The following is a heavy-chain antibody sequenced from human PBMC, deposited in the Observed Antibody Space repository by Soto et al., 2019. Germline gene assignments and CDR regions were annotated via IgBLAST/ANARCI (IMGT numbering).Heavy chain of an antibody. Sequence: SVWVSCKASGGTFSSYAISWVRQAPGQGLEWMGGIIPIFGTANYAQKFQGRVKITADKSTRTAYMELSSLRSEDTAVYYCARDQQQVVLYGLDVWGQGTRVNVSS. CDR3: ARDQQQVVLYGLDV. CDR1: GGTFSSYA. V-gene: IGHV1-69*06. J-gene: IGHJ6*02. CDR2: IIPIFGTA. D-gene: IGHD6-13*01.